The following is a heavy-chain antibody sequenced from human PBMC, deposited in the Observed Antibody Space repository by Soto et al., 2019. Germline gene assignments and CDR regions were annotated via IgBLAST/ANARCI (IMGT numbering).Heavy chain of an antibody. V-gene: IGHV4-34*01. CDR1: GGSFSGYY. CDR3: ARALGKGGYCSGGSCYSRRRWFDP. J-gene: IGHJ5*02. D-gene: IGHD2-15*01. CDR2: INHSGST. Sequence: SETLSLTCAVYGGSFSGYYWSWIRQPPGKGLEWIGEINHSGSTNYTPSLKSRVTISVDTSKNQFSLKLSSVTAADTAVYYCARALGKGGYCSGGSCYSRRRWFDPWGQGTLVTVSS.